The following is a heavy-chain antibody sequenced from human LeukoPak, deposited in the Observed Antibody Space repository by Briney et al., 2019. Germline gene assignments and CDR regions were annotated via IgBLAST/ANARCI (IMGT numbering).Heavy chain of an antibody. CDR1: GYSITSGYY. CDR2: IHQSGSS. Sequence: SETLSLTCSVSGYSITSGYYWAWVRQPPGKGLEWIGSIHQSGSSYYYPSLKSRVTISVDTSKNQFSLRLNSLTAADTAVYYCAREASGSTLEGVVYYYYMDVWGKGTTVTVSS. J-gene: IGHJ6*03. V-gene: IGHV4-38-2*02. CDR3: AREASGSTLEGVVYYYYMDV. D-gene: IGHD1-26*01.